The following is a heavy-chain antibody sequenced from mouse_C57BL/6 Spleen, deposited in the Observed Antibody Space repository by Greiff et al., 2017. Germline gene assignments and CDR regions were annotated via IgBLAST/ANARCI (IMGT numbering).Heavy chain of an antibody. CDR1: GFNIKDYY. CDR2: IDPEAGET. Sequence: EVQLQQSGAELVKPGASVKLSCTASGFNIKDYYMHWVKQRTEQGLEWIGRIDPEAGETKYAPKFQGNATITADTSSNTAYLLLSSLTSEDTAVYYCVLLGQDFDYWGQGTTLTVSS. CDR3: VLLGQDFDY. D-gene: IGHD4-1*01. V-gene: IGHV14-2*01. J-gene: IGHJ2*01.